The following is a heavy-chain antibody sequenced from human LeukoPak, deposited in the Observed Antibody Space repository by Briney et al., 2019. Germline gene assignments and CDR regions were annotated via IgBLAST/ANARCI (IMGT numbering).Heavy chain of an antibody. D-gene: IGHD3-9*01. CDR3: ARDAGRYFDWLGY. V-gene: IGHV3-33*01. CDR2: IWYDGSNK. J-gene: IGHJ4*02. Sequence: GRSLRLSCAASGFTFSSYGMHWVRQAPGKGLEWVAVIWYDGSNKYYADSVKGRFTISRANSKNTLYLQMNSLRAEDTAVYYCARDAGRYFDWLGYWGQGTLVTVSS. CDR1: GFTFSSYG.